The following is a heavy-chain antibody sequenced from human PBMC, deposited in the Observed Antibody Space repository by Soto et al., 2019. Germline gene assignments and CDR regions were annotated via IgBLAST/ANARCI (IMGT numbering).Heavy chain of an antibody. CDR3: AKGYCSSTSCIRGMDV. CDR2: ISGSGGST. J-gene: IGHJ6*02. CDR1: GFTFSSYA. D-gene: IGHD2-2*01. Sequence: VQLVESGGGVVQPGRSLRLSCAASGFTFSSYAMHWVRQAPGKGLEWVAVISGSGGSTYYADSVKGRFTISRDNSKNTLYLQMNSLRAEDTAVYYCAKGYCSSTSCIRGMDVWGQGTTVTVSS. V-gene: IGHV3-23*04.